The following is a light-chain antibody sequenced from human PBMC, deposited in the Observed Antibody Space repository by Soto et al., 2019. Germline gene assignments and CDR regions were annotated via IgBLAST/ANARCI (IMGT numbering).Light chain of an antibody. V-gene: IGKV1-5*03. CDR3: QQYHKFWT. CDR2: KAS. CDR1: QSVGSW. Sequence: DIQMTQSPSTLSASVGDRVTITCRASQSVGSWLAWYQQKPGKAPKLLIYKASRLESGVPSRFSGSESGTEFTLTISNLQPDVFATYFCQQYHKFWTFGQGTKVEIK. J-gene: IGKJ1*01.